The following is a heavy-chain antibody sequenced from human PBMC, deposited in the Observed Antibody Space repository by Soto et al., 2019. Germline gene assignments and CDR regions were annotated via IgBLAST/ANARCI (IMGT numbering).Heavy chain of an antibody. J-gene: IGHJ3*02. CDR3: ASSLQSDALDI. V-gene: IGHV1-18*01. Sequence: VQLVQSGAEVKKPGASVKVSCKASGYTFTTYGITWVRQAPGQGLEWMGWINTYNGNTNYAQNFQGRVTMTTETPTRTDYIQLRSLRSDDTAVYYCASSLQSDALDIWGQGTMVTVSS. CDR1: GYTFTTYG. D-gene: IGHD4-4*01. CDR2: INTYNGNT.